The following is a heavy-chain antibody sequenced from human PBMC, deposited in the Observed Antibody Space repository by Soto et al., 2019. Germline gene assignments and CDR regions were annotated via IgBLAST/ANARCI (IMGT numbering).Heavy chain of an antibody. D-gene: IGHD2-15*01. CDR3: ASNGYCSGGSCYPHYYYYGMDV. Sequence: QVQLVQSGAEVKKPGASVKVSCKASGYTFTSYAMHWVRQAPGQRLEWMGWINAGNGDTKYSQKVQGRVTITRDTSARTAVMELSSVRSEDTAVYYWASNGYCSGGSCYPHYYYYGMDVWGQGTTVTVSS. CDR2: INAGNGDT. V-gene: IGHV1-3*01. CDR1: GYTFTSYA. J-gene: IGHJ6*02.